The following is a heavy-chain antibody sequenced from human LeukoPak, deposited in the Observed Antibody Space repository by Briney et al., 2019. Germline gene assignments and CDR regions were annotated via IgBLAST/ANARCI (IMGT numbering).Heavy chain of an antibody. D-gene: IGHD4-17*01. CDR2: INAADNT. V-gene: IGHV1-3*01. J-gene: IGHJ4*02. CDR3: AHLLDYGDNRLDF. Sequence: ASVKVSFKASGYTFTTYAIHWVRQAPGQRLEWKGWINAADNTKYSQKFQGRVTFTRDTSASTAYMELSSLRSEDTAIYYCAHLLDYGDNRLDFWGPGTLVTVSS. CDR1: GYTFTTYA.